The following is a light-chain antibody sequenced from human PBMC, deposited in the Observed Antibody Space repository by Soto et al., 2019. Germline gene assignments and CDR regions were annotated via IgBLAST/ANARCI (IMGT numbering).Light chain of an antibody. Sequence: DPQRISSAPTVSASGTDVVTVRCRASQSISSWLAWFQQKPGKAPKLLIYKASSLESGVPSRFSGSGSGTEFNLTIRSLHPDDFATHYCQQSRNDSGTLGQGTKVDI. CDR2: KAS. J-gene: IGKJ1*01. V-gene: IGKV1-5*03. CDR3: QQSRNDSGT. CDR1: QSISSW.